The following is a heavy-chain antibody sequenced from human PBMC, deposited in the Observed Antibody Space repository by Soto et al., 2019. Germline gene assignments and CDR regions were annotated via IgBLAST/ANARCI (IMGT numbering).Heavy chain of an antibody. V-gene: IGHV2-5*01. J-gene: IGHJ4*02. CDR3: AHRLIATGLFDS. D-gene: IGHD6-13*01. CDR2: IYWNDDR. CDR1: GFSLTTYGEG. Sequence: SGPTLVNPTQTLTLTCTFSGFSLTTYGEGVGWIRQPPGKALEWLSLIYWNDDRRYSPSLRSRLTITKDTSTNQVVLKMTNMDPVDTGTYYCAHRLIATGLFDSWGQGTLVTVSS.